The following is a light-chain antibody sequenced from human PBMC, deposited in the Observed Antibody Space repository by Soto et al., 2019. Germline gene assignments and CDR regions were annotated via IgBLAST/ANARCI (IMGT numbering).Light chain of an antibody. CDR2: EVS. CDR1: SSDVGGYNY. Sequence: LTQPASVSGSPGQSITISCTGTSSDVGGYNYVSWFQHHPGKAPKLIIYEVSYRPSGVSNRFSGSKSGDTASLTISGLQAEDEADYYCSSFTNTITRYALGTGTKVNVL. CDR3: SSFTNTITRYA. J-gene: IGLJ1*01. V-gene: IGLV2-14*01.